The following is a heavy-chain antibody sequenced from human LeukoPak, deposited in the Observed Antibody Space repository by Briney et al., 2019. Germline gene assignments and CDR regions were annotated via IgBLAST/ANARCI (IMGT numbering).Heavy chain of an antibody. CDR2: IFASGST. CDR3: AREGSAFDI. Sequence: PSETLSLTCTVSGGSISSYSWSWIRQPAGKGLERIGRIFASGSTKYNPSLKSRVIMSVETSKNQFSLKLSSVTAADTAVYYCAREGSAFDIWGQGTMVTVSS. CDR1: GGSISSYS. J-gene: IGHJ3*02. V-gene: IGHV4-4*07.